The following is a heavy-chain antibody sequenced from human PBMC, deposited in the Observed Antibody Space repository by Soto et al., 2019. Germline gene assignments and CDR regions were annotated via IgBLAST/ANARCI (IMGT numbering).Heavy chain of an antibody. V-gene: IGHV1-18*01. D-gene: IGHD4-17*01. CDR2: ISAYNGNT. CDR3: ASAIMTTVTTLPAFDI. CDR1: GYTFTSYG. J-gene: IGHJ3*02. Sequence: ASVKVSCKASGYTFTSYGIIWVRQAPGQGLEWMGWISAYNGNTNYAQKLQGRVTMTTDTSTSTAYMELRSLRSDDTAVYYCASAIMTTVTTLPAFDIWGQGTMVTVSS.